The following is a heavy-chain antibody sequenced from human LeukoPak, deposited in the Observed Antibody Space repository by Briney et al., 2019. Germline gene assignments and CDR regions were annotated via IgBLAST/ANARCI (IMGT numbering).Heavy chain of an antibody. CDR2: ISWNSGSI. V-gene: IGHV3-9*01. J-gene: IGHJ6*02. CDR3: AKDMGRYSSGWPGGMDV. D-gene: IGHD6-19*01. Sequence: PGRPLRLSCAASGFTFDDYAMHWVRQAPGKGLEWVSGISWNSGSIGYADSVKGRFTISRDNAKNSLYLQMNSLRAEDTALYYCAKDMGRYSSGWPGGMDVWGQGTTVTVSS. CDR1: GFTFDDYA.